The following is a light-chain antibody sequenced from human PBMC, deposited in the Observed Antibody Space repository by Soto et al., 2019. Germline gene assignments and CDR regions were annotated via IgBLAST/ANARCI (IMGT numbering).Light chain of an antibody. CDR3: QHYGSSPRT. J-gene: IGKJ1*01. Sequence: TQSPGNLSLSRGERATLSCRASQSVSSNFLAWYQQKPGQAPRLLISGASNRATGIPDRFSGSGPGTDFTLTISRLEPEDFAVYYCQHYGSSPRTFGQGTKVDSK. CDR1: QSVSSNF. V-gene: IGKV3-20*01. CDR2: GAS.